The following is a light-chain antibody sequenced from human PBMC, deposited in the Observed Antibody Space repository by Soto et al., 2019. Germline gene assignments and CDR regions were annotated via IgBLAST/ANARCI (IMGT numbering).Light chain of an antibody. CDR2: DVS. Sequence: SVLTQPASVSGSPGQSITISCTGTSSDVGGYNYVSWYQQHPGKAPKLMIYDVSNRPSGVSNRFSGSKSGNTASLTTSGLQAEDEADYYCSSYTSSSPYVFGTGTKVTVL. CDR1: SSDVGGYNY. CDR3: SSYTSSSPYV. J-gene: IGLJ1*01. V-gene: IGLV2-14*01.